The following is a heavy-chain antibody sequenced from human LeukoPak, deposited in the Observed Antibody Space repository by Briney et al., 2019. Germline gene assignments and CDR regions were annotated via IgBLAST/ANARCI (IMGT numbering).Heavy chain of an antibody. CDR2: FHTAGDI. J-gene: IGHJ6*02. D-gene: IGHD2-2*01. CDR1: GFTFSIYD. V-gene: IGHV3-13*01. Sequence: PGGSLRLSCAASGFTFSIYDMHWVRQATGKGLEWVSAFHTAGDIHYSGSVKGRFATSRENAKNSFYLQMNNLRAGDTAVYYCARGSCSSRSCYKRVNGLDVWGQGTPVTVSS. CDR3: ARGSCSSRSCYKRVNGLDV.